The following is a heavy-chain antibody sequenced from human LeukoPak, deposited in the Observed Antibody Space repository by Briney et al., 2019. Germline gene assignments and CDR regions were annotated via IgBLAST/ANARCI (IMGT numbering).Heavy chain of an antibody. Sequence: AGTLRLSCAASGFTFSSYEMNWVRQAPGKGLERVSYISSSGSTIYYADSVKGRFTISRDNAKNSLYLQMNSLRAEDTAVYYCAELGITMIGGVWGKGTTVTTSS. V-gene: IGHV3-48*03. CDR3: AELGITMIGGV. D-gene: IGHD3-10*02. CDR2: ISSSGSTI. J-gene: IGHJ6*04. CDR1: GFTFSSYE.